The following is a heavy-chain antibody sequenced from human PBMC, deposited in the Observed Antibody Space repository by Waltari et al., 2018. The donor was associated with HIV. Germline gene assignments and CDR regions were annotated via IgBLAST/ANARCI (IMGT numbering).Heavy chain of an antibody. CDR3: VRHWVYGSVPSAIRTFDN. CDR1: GDSISDTPFY. Sequence: QLQMQESGPGLVKPSETLSLTCSVSGDSISDTPFYWGWIRQPPGKGLEWIGSISYSGTTYSNASLSRRVIVSVDTPKNQFSLHLRSVTAADTAVYYCVRHWVYGSVPSAIRTFDNWGQGTLVTVSS. D-gene: IGHD3-10*01. CDR2: ISYSGTT. J-gene: IGHJ4*02. V-gene: IGHV4-39*01.